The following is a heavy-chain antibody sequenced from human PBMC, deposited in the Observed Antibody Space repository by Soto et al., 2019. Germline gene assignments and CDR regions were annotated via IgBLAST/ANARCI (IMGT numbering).Heavy chain of an antibody. CDR1: VGSLSSGDNY. V-gene: IGHV4-30-4*01. CDR3: ASYYDSRGYYYAFDI. D-gene: IGHD3-22*01. J-gene: IGHJ3*02. Sequence: SETLSLTCSVSVGSLSSGDNYWSWIRQPPGKGLEWIGYISNSGSTDYNAFLKSRVIISVDTSKNQFSLNLSSVTAADTAVYYCASYYDSRGYYYAFDIWGQGTMVTVSS. CDR2: ISNSGST.